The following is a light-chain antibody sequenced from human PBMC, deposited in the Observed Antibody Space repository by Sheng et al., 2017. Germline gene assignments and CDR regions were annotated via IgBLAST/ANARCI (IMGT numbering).Light chain of an antibody. CDR2: DVS. CDR3: SSYAGRGVV. Sequence: QSALTQPASVSGSPGQSITISCTGTSSDVGAYNFVSWYQQHPGKAPKVMIYDVSNRPSGVFNRFSGSKSGNTASLTVSGLQAEDEADYYCSSYAGRGVVFGGGTKLTVL. CDR1: SSDVGAYNF. V-gene: IGLV2-14*03. J-gene: IGLJ2*01.